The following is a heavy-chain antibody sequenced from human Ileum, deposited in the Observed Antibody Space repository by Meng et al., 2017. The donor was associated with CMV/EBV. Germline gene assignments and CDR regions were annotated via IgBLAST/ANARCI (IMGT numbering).Heavy chain of an antibody. Sequence: GESLKISCVASGFTVSSNFMSWVRQAPGKGLEWVSIIYSGGTIKYADSVKGRFTISRDTSTNTVYFQLDSLRAEDTAVYYCAKDQGSKQWLVLLNYYYGMDVWGQGTTVTVSS. CDR1: GFTVSSNF. D-gene: IGHD6-19*01. V-gene: IGHV3-53*01. J-gene: IGHJ6*02. CDR2: IYSGGTI. CDR3: AKDQGSKQWLVLLNYYYGMDV.